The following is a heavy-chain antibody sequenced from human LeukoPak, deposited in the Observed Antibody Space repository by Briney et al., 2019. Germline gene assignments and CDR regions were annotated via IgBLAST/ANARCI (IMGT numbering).Heavy chain of an antibody. CDR2: INPNSGGT. CDR1: GYTFTGYY. J-gene: IGHJ4*02. CDR3: ASAVSYSYGHYFDY. V-gene: IGHV1-2*02. Sequence: GASVKVSCKASGYTFTGYYIHWVRQAPGQGLEWMGWINPNSGGTNYAQKFQGRVTMTRDTSISTAYMELSRLISDDTAVYYCASAVSYSYGHYFDYWGQGTLVTVSS. D-gene: IGHD5-18*01.